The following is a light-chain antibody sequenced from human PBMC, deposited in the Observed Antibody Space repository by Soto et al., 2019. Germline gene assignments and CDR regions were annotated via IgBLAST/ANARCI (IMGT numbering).Light chain of an antibody. J-gene: IGLJ2*01. CDR2: DVN. V-gene: IGLV2-11*01. Sequence: QSALTQPRSVSGSPGQSVTISCTGTRSDVGGYNYVSWYQQHPGKAPKFMIYDVNKRPSGVPDRFSGSKSGSTASLTISGLQAEDEAEYYCCSYAGTYSWVFGGGTKLTVL. CDR3: CSYAGTYSWV. CDR1: RSDVGGYNY.